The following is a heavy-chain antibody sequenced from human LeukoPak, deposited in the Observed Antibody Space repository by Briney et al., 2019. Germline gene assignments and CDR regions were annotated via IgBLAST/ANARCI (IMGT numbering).Heavy chain of an antibody. Sequence: GGSLRLSCAASGFTFRTFNMNWVRQAPGKRLEWVSSITYDSTYTYYADSVKGWFTISRDNAENSLYLQMNSLTAEDTAVYYCARDPYSGDYYTYYYYYMDVWGKGTTVTVSS. D-gene: IGHD1-26*01. CDR3: ARDPYSGDYYTYYYYYMDV. V-gene: IGHV3-21*01. CDR2: ITYDSTYT. CDR1: GFTFRTFN. J-gene: IGHJ6*03.